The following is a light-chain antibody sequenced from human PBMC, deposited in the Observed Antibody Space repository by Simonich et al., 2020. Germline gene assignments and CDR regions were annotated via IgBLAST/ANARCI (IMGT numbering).Light chain of an antibody. CDR2: WAS. CDR1: QSVLYNSNNKNY. V-gene: IGKV4-1*01. J-gene: IGKJ1*01. Sequence: DIVMTQSPDSLAVSLGARPTINCKSSQSVLYNSNNKNYLAWYQQKPGQPPKLLIYWASTREFGVPDRFSGSGSGTDFTLTISSLQAEDVAVYYCQQYYSTPPWTFGQGTKVEIK. CDR3: QQYYSTPPWT.